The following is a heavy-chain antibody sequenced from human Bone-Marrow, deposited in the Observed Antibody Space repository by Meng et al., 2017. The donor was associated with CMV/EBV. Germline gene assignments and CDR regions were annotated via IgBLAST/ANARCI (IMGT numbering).Heavy chain of an antibody. J-gene: IGHJ6*01. CDR1: GFTFSGSA. Sequence: GESLKISCAASGFTFSGSAMHWVRQASGKGLEWVGRIRSKANSYATAYAASVKGRFTISRDDSKNTAYLQMNSLKTEDTAVYYCTRQKVPAAIGYYYYGMDVWGQGTTVTVSS. CDR3: TRQKVPAAIGYYYYGMDV. D-gene: IGHD2-2*02. V-gene: IGHV3-73*01. CDR2: IRSKANSYAT.